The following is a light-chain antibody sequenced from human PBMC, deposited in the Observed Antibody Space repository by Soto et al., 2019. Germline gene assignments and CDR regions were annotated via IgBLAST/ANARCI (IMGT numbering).Light chain of an antibody. J-gene: IGLJ1*01. Sequence: QSVLTQPASVSGSPGQSITISCTGTSSDVGSYNLVSWYQQHPGTAPKLMIYEGSKRPSGVSNRFSGSKSGNTASLTISGRQAEDEDYYYCCSYAGSSTYVFGTGTKVTVL. V-gene: IGLV2-23*01. CDR3: CSYAGSSTYV. CDR2: EGS. CDR1: SSDVGSYNL.